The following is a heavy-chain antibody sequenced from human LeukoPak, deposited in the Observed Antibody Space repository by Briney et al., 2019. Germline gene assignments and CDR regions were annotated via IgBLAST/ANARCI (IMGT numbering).Heavy chain of an antibody. CDR1: GFTFNIYW. CDR3: ARDAGFGGNSDF. V-gene: IGHV3-7*01. D-gene: IGHD4-23*01. J-gene: IGHJ4*02. CDR2: IKGDGSAK. Sequence: GGSLRLSCAASGFTFNIYWMMWVRQAPGKGVEWVAYIKGDGSAKHYVDSVRGRFTISRDNAENSLYLQMNSLRTEDTAVYYCARDAGFGGNSDFWGQGTLVTVSS.